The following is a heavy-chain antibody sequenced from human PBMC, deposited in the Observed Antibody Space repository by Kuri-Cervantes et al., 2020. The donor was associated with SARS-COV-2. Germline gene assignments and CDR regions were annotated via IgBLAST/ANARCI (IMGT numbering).Heavy chain of an antibody. CDR1: GDTFSSYD. J-gene: IGHJ6*03. Sequence: ASVKVSCKASGDTFSSYDINWVRQATGQGLEWMGWIDPKSGDAKYAQKFHGRVTMTRDTSISTAYMELSGLRSDDTALYFCARDFDPPSTRAVARNVKYSYYYYMDVWGKGTTVTVSS. CDR3: ARDFDPPSTRAVARNVKYSYYYYMDV. D-gene: IGHD6-19*01. V-gene: IGHV1-2*02. CDR2: IDPKSGDA.